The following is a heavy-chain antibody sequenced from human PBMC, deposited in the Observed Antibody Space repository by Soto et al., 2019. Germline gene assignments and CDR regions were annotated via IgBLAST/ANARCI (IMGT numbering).Heavy chain of an antibody. CDR1: EFSFSSYA. D-gene: IGHD6-13*01. V-gene: IGHV3-23*01. CDR2: ISATGTTT. Sequence: EVQLMESGGGLVQSGGSLRLSCAASEFSFSSYALNWVRQAPGKGLEWVSAISATGTTTYYADSVKGRFTISRDNSKRTLFLQMDSLSPEDTAVYYCATYSSPFDYWGQGTLVTVSS. CDR3: ATYSSPFDY. J-gene: IGHJ4*02.